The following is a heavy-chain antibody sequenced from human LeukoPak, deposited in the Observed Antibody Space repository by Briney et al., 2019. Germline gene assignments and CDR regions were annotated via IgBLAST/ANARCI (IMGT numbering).Heavy chain of an antibody. J-gene: IGHJ4*02. V-gene: IGHV3-30*09. CDR3: AKEPKPLAAAGPYFDY. CDR1: GFTFSNYA. Sequence: GGSLRLSCAASGFTFSNYAIHWVRQGPGKGLEWVAVISYDGSNDYFADSVRGRFAISRDNSKNTLYLQMNSLRAEDTAVYYCAKEPKPLAAAGPYFDYWGQGTLVTVSS. D-gene: IGHD6-13*01. CDR2: ISYDGSND.